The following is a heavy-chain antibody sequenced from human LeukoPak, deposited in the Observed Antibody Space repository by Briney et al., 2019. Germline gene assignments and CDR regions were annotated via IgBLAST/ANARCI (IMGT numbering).Heavy chain of an antibody. CDR2: IYYSGST. J-gene: IGHJ4*02. Sequence: SETLSLTCTVSGGSISGSSYYWGWIRQPPGKGLEWIGSIYYSGSTYYNPSLKSRVTISVDTSKNQFSLKLSSVTAADTAVYYCARGLAAAGISDYWGQGTLVTVSS. D-gene: IGHD6-13*01. CDR1: GGSISGSSYY. CDR3: ARGLAAAGISDY. V-gene: IGHV4-39*01.